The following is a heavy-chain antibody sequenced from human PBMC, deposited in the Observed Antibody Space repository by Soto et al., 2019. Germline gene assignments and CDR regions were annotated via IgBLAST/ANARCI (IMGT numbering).Heavy chain of an antibody. V-gene: IGHV3-33*01. D-gene: IGHD3-3*01. CDR1: GFTFSSYG. Sequence: GESLKISCAASGFTFSSYGMHWVRQAPGKGLEWVAVIWYDGSNKYYADSVKGRFTISRDNSKNTLYLQMNSLRAEDTAVYYCARDATDSTHSLYYDFWSGYYHHAFDIWGQGTMVTVSS. CDR2: IWYDGSNK. J-gene: IGHJ3*02. CDR3: ARDATDSTHSLYYDFWSGYYHHAFDI.